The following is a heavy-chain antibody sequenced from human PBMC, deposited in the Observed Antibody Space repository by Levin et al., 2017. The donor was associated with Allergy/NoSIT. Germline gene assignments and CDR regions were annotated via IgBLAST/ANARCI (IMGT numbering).Heavy chain of an antibody. CDR2: ISSTSNTI. CDR3: ANFYYDRSGYYRDAFDI. CDR1: GFTFSTYS. V-gene: IGHV3-48*02. D-gene: IGHD3-22*01. Sequence: GESLKISCAASGFTFSTYSMNWVRQAPGKGLEWVSYISSTSNTIYYADSVKGRFTISRDNAKNSLYLQMNSLRDEDTAVYYCANFYYDRSGYYRDAFDIWGQGTMVTVSS. J-gene: IGHJ3*02.